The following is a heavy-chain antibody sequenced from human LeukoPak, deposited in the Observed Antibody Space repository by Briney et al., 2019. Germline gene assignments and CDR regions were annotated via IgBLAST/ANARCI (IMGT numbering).Heavy chain of an antibody. CDR2: IKSDGSRT. V-gene: IGHV3-74*01. CDR3: ARELPFDY. D-gene: IGHD2-15*01. J-gene: IGHJ4*02. Sequence: PGGSLRLSCAVSGFTFSSYWMHWVRQAPGKGLVWASRIKSDGSRTDYADSVKGRFTISRDNAKNTLYLQMNSLRAEDTAVYYCARELPFDYWGQGTLVTVSS. CDR1: GFTFSSYW.